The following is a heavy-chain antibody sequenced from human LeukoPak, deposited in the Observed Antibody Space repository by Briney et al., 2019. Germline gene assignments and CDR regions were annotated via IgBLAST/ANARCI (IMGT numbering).Heavy chain of an antibody. Sequence: GGSLRLSCAASGFTFSNYAMSWVRQAPGKGLEWASAISGSGGSTYYADSVKGRFTISRDNSKNTLYLQMNSLRAEDTAVYYCAKDTGSELFWVSWGQGTLVTVSS. CDR2: ISGSGGST. J-gene: IGHJ5*02. CDR3: AKDTGSELFWVS. CDR1: GFTFSNYA. D-gene: IGHD3-3*01. V-gene: IGHV3-23*01.